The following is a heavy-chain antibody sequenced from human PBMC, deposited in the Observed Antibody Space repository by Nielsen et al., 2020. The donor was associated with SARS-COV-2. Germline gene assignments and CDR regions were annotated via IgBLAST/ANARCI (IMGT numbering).Heavy chain of an antibody. CDR2: IYYSGST. CDR3: ATMSGYYYAPVDY. D-gene: IGHD3-22*01. CDR1: GGSISSSSYY. J-gene: IGHJ4*02. V-gene: IGHV4-39*01. Sequence: SETLSLTCTVSGGSISSSSYYWGWIRQPPGKGLERIGSIYYSGSTYYNPSLKSRVTISVDTSKNQFSLKLSSVTAADTAVYYCATMSGYYYAPVDYWGQGTLVTVSS.